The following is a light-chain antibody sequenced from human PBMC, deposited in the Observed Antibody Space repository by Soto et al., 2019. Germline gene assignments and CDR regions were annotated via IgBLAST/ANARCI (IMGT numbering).Light chain of an antibody. CDR3: QQSYSTPHT. J-gene: IGKJ2*01. CDR2: SAS. CDR1: QSIDRD. Sequence: DIQVTQSPSSLSASVGDRVTITCRASQSIDRDLNWYQQKPGRAPKLLIYSASNLVRGVPSRFSGSGSGTNFTLTVSSLQPEDFATDYCQQSYSTPHTFGQGTKLETK. V-gene: IGKV1-39*01.